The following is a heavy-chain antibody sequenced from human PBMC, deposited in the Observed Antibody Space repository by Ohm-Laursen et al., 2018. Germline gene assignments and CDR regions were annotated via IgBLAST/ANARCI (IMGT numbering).Heavy chain of an antibody. CDR2: IYYSGST. CDR3: ARGSHYYYDMDV. J-gene: IGHJ6*02. Sequence: SETLSLTCIVSGGSVRSGSYHWSWIRQPPGKGLEWIGYIYYSGSTNYNPSLKSRVTISVDMSKNQFSLKLSSVTAADTAVYYCARGSHYYYDMDVWGQGTTVTVSS. CDR1: GGSVRSGSYH. V-gene: IGHV4-61*01.